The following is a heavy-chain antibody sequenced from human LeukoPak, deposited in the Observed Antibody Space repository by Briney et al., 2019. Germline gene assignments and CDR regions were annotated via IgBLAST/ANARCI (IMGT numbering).Heavy chain of an antibody. CDR2: ISAYNGNT. Sequence: ASVKVSCKASGYTFTSYGISWVRQAPGQGLEWMGWISAYNGNTNYAQKLQGRVTMTTDTSTSTAYMELRSLRSDDTAVYYCARDRRHSSSCCWFDPWGQGTLVTVSS. CDR3: ARDRRHSSSCCWFDP. CDR1: GYTFTSYG. J-gene: IGHJ5*02. V-gene: IGHV1-18*01. D-gene: IGHD6-6*01.